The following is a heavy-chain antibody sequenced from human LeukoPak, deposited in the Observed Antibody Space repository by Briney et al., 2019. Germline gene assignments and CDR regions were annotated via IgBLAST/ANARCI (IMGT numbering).Heavy chain of an antibody. CDR3: ARHVANGGWYGYGMDV. CDR1: GYSFTSYW. CDR2: IYPGDSDT. Sequence: GESLQISFKGSGYSFTSYWIGWVRQMPGKGLEWMGIIYPGDSDTRYSPSFQGQVTISADRSISTAYLQWSSLKASDTAMYYCARHVANGGWYGYGMDVWGQGTTVTVSS. J-gene: IGHJ6*02. V-gene: IGHV5-51*01. D-gene: IGHD6-19*01.